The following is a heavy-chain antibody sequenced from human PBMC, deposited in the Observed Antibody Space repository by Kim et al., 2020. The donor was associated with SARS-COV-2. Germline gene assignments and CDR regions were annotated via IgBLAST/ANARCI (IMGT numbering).Heavy chain of an antibody. CDR3: ARDLWQLPGYGMDV. J-gene: IGHJ6*02. Sequence: ADSVKGRFTISRDNAKNSLYLQMNSLRAEDTAVYYCARDLWQLPGYGMDVWGQGTTVTVSS. V-gene: IGHV3-21*01. D-gene: IGHD1-26*01.